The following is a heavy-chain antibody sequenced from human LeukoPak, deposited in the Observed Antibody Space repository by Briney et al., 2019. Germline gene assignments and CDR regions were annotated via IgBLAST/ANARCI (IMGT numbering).Heavy chain of an antibody. V-gene: IGHV6-1*01. CDR3: ARGGEVGATKFDN. Sequence: SQTLSLTCAISGDSVSRKSAAWNWIRQSPSRGLEWLGRTYYRSKWYNDYAVSVKSRITINSDASKNQFSLQLNSVTPEDTAVYYCARGGEVGATKFDNWGQGTLVTVSS. CDR2: TYYRSKWYN. CDR1: GDSVSRKSAA. D-gene: IGHD1-26*01. J-gene: IGHJ4*02.